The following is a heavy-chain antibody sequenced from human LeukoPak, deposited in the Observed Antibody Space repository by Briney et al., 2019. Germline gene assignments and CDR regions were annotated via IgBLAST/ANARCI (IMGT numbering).Heavy chain of an antibody. CDR2: INSDGSST. CDR1: GFTFSSYW. D-gene: IGHD5-12*01. Sequence: PGGSLRLSCAASGFTFSSYWMHWVRQAPGKGLVWVSRINSDGSSTSYADSLKGRFTIYRDNAKNTLYLQMNGLRAGDTAVYYCARDGYGGYDYWGQGTLVTVSS. V-gene: IGHV3-74*01. J-gene: IGHJ4*02. CDR3: ARDGYGGYDY.